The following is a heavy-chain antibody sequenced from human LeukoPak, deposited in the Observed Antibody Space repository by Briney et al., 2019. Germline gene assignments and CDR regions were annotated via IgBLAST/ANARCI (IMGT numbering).Heavy chain of an antibody. J-gene: IGHJ4*02. CDR2: ITTYNGKT. Sequence: ASVKVSCKASGYSFTSYGITWVRRAPGQGLEWMGWITTYNGKTNYAQNFQTRVTMTTDTSTNTAYMELRSLRSDDTAVYYCARGINYDLLTGYSEGFDFRGQGTPVTVSS. D-gene: IGHD3-9*01. V-gene: IGHV1-18*01. CDR3: ARGINYDLLTGYSEGFDF. CDR1: GYSFTSYG.